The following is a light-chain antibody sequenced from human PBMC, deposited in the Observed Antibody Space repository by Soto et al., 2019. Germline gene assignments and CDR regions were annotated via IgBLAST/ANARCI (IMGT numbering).Light chain of an antibody. CDR3: SSYAGAHIV. J-gene: IGLJ1*01. CDR1: SSDVGGYNY. Sequence: QSVLTQPPSASGSPGQSVTISCTGTSSDVGGYNYVSWYQQHPGKAPKLMIYDVSQRPSGVPDRFSGSKSGNTASLTVSGLQAEDEADYSCSSYAGAHIVFGTGTKLTVL. V-gene: IGLV2-8*01. CDR2: DVS.